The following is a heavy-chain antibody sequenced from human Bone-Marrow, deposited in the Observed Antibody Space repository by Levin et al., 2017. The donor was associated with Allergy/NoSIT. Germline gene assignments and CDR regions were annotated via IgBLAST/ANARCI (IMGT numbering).Heavy chain of an antibody. V-gene: IGHV3-23*01. CDR1: GFTFSSYA. CDR3: AKDRGNYYNSGTPTGWFDP. J-gene: IGHJ5*02. Sequence: GASVKVSCAASGFTFSSYAMSWVRQAPGKGLEWVSGISDSGGSTYYGHSVKGRFTISRDNSKNTLYLQMNRLRAEDTAVYYCAKDRGNYYNSGTPTGWFDPWGQGTLVTVSS. CDR2: ISDSGGST. D-gene: IGHD3-10*01.